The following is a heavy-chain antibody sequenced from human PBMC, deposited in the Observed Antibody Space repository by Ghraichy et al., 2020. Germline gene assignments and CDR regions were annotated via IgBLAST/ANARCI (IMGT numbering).Heavy chain of an antibody. CDR1: GGSISSISYY. CDR3: ARRQLTGRIWFDP. D-gene: IGHD7-27*01. CDR2: IYYSGST. Sequence: ETLSLTCTVSGGSISSISYYWGWIRQPPGKGLEWIGSIYYSGSTYYNPSLKSRVTISVDTSKNQFSLKLSSVTAADTAVYYCARRQLTGRIWFDPWGQGTLVTVSS. V-gene: IGHV4-39*01. J-gene: IGHJ5*02.